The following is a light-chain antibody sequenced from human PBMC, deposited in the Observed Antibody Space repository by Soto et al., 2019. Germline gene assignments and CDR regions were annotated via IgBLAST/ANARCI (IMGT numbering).Light chain of an antibody. CDR2: EVS. CDR1: SSDVGGYNY. V-gene: IGLV2-14*01. Sequence: QSVLTQPASVSGSPGQSMTISCTGTSSDVGGYNYVSWYQQHSGKAPKLMIYEVSYRPSGVSNRFSGSKSGNTASLTISGLQAEDEADYYCSSYTSSSTYVFGTGTKVTVL. CDR3: SSYTSSSTYV. J-gene: IGLJ1*01.